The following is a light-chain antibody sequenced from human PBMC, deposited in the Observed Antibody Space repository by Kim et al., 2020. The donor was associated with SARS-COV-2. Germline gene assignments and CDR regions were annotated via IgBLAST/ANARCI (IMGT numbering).Light chain of an antibody. CDR3: QVWDSSSDHPV. CDR1: NIGTKS. V-gene: IGLV3-21*04. J-gene: IGLJ3*02. CDR2: YDS. Sequence: SYELTQPPSVSVAPGKTARITCGGNNIGTKSVQWYQQKPGQAPVLVIYYDSDRPSGIPERFSGSNSGNTATLTISRVEAGDEADYSCQVWDSSSDHPVFGGGTQLTVL.